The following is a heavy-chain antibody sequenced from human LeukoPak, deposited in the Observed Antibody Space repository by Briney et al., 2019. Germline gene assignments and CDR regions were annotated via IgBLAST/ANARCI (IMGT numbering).Heavy chain of an antibody. V-gene: IGHV1-69*05. D-gene: IGHD3-22*01. CDR2: VIPIFGTA. CDR3: ARGYYDSSGYYHEYFQH. Sequence: ASAKFSCKASGGTFISYAISWVRQAPGQALEWMGRVIPIFGTANYAQKFQGRVTITTDESTSTAYMELSSLRSEDTAVYYCARGYYDSSGYYHEYFQHWGQGTLVTVS. J-gene: IGHJ1*01. CDR1: GGTFISYA.